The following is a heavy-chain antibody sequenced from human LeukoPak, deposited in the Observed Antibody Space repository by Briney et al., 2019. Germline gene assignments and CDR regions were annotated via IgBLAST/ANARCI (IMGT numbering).Heavy chain of an antibody. D-gene: IGHD5/OR15-5a*01. J-gene: IGHJ6*02. CDR1: GFTFSNAW. CDR3: TTLRLALAYGVDV. CDR2: IKSKTDGETT. Sequence: GGSLRLSCAASGFTFSNAWMSWVRQAPGQGLEWIGRIKSKTDGETTEYAAPVKGRFTISRDDSKNTLYLQMNSLKTEDTAVYYCTTLRLALAYGVDVWGQGTTVTVSS. V-gene: IGHV3-15*01.